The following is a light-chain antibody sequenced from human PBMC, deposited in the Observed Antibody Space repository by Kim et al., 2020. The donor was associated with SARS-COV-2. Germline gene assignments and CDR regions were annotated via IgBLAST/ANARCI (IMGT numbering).Light chain of an antibody. CDR2: EKN. J-gene: IGLJ2*01. Sequence: ALGQTVRITCQGDSLRSYYASWYQQKPGQAPLLVLYEKNNRPSGIPDRFSGSSSGNTASLTITGAQAEDEADYYCNSRESGVNHVVFGGGIQLTVL. CDR1: SLRSYY. V-gene: IGLV3-19*01. CDR3: NSRESGVNHVV.